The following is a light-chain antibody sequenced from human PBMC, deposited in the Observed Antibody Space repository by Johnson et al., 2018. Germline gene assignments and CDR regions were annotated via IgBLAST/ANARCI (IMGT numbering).Light chain of an antibody. V-gene: IGLV1-51*02. J-gene: IGLJ1*01. CDR1: SSNIGNNY. CDR2: ENN. CDR3: GTWDSSLSAGNV. Sequence: QSVLTQPPSVSAAPGQKVTISCSGSSSNIGNNYVSWYQQLPGTAPKLLIYENNKRPSGIPDRFSGSKSGTSATLVITGPQTGDEADYYCGTWDSSLSAGNVFGTGTKVTVL.